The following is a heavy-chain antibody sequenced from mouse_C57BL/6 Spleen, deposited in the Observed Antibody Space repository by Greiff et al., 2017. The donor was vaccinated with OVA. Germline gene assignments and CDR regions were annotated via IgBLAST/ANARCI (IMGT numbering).Heavy chain of an antibody. J-gene: IGHJ3*01. D-gene: IGHD1-1*01. CDR1: GFTFSSYA. V-gene: IGHV5-9-1*02. CDR3: TREGITTVVARGFAY. CDR2: ISSGGDYI. Sequence: DVHLVESGEGLVKPGGSLKLSCAASGFTFSSYAMSWVRQTPEKRLEWVAYISSGGDYIYYADTVKGRFTISRDNARNTLYLQMSSLKSEDTAMYYCTREGITTVVARGFAYWGQGTLVTVSA.